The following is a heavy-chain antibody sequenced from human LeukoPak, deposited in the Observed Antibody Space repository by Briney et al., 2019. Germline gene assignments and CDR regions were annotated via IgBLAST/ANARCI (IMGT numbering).Heavy chain of an antibody. CDR3: ARSTLSSGYDPFFDY. CDR2: IYHSGST. Sequence: PSQTLSLTSAVSAGSISSGGYAWSWIRQPPGKGLEWIGYIYHSGSTYYNPSLKSRVTISVDRSKNQFSLKLSSVTAADTAVYYCARSTLSSGYDPFFDYWGQGTLVTVSS. D-gene: IGHD5-12*01. V-gene: IGHV4-30-2*01. CDR1: AGSISSGGYA. J-gene: IGHJ4*02.